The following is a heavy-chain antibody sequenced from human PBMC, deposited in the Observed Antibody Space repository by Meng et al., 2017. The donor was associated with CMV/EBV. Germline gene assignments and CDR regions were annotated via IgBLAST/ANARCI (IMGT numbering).Heavy chain of an antibody. CDR2: IKQDGSEK. D-gene: IGHD2-2*01. V-gene: IGHV3-7*01. Sequence: GESLKISCAASGFTFGSYWMSWVRQAPGKGLEWVANIKQDGSEKYYVDSVKGRFTISRDNAKNSLYLQMNSLRAEDTAVYYCARDCSSTTGGMDVWGQGTTVTVSS. J-gene: IGHJ6*02. CDR3: ARDCSSTTGGMDV. CDR1: GFTFGSYW.